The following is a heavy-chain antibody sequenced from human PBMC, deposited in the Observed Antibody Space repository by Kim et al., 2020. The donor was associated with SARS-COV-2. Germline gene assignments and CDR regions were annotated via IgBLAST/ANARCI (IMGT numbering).Heavy chain of an antibody. V-gene: IGHV3-30-3*01. CDR2: ISSDGTIQ. CDR3: ARRDFWSAYPFDY. CDR1: GFTFSRYA. D-gene: IGHD3-3*01. Sequence: GGSLRLSCATSGFTFSRYALHWVRQAPGRGLEWVAFISSDGTIQNYVDSVKGRFTISRDNSKNTIFLQMNSLTPDDTAVYYCARRDFWSAYPFDYWGQGT. J-gene: IGHJ4*02.